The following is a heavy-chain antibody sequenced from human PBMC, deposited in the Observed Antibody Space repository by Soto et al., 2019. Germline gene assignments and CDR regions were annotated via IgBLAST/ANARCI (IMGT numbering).Heavy chain of an antibody. Sequence: QVQLQESGPGLVKPSQTLSLICTVSGGSINSGGYYWNWIRQHPGKGLEWIGYIFYSGSTYYNPFRRSQVTISADTSENQFSLNLSSVTAADTAVYFCARGYRQSGYSSSWVFDYWGQGTLVNVSS. CDR3: ARGYRQSGYSSSWVFDY. J-gene: IGHJ4*02. CDR1: GGSINSGGYY. D-gene: IGHD6-13*01. V-gene: IGHV4-31*01. CDR2: IFYSGST.